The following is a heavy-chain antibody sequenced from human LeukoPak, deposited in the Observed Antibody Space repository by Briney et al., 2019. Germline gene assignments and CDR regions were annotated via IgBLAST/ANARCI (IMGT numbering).Heavy chain of an antibody. Sequence: SETLSLTCTVSGGSISSSSYYWGWIRQPPGKGLEWIGTSYQGASLKSRVTISLDTSKNQFSLRLTSVTAADTAVYYCARVLGLYQEGMDVWGPGITVTVSS. CDR2: S. D-gene: IGHD2-2*01. CDR1: GGSISSSSYY. J-gene: IGHJ6*02. CDR3: ARVLGLYQEGMDV. V-gene: IGHV4-39*07.